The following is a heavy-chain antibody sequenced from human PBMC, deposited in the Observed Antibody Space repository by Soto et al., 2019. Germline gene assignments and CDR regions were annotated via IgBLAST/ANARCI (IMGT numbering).Heavy chain of an antibody. Sequence: SETLSLTCAVYGGSFSGYYWSWIRQPPGKGLEWIGEINHSGSTNYNPSLKSRVTISVDTSKNQFSLKLSSVTAADTAVYYCARGLSDTAMPRGKWFDPWGQGTLVTVSS. CDR3: ARGLSDTAMPRGKWFDP. CDR2: INHSGST. J-gene: IGHJ5*02. CDR1: GGSFSGYY. V-gene: IGHV4-34*01. D-gene: IGHD5-18*01.